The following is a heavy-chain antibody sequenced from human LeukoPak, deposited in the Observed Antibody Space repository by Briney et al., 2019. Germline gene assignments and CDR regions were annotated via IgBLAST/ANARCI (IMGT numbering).Heavy chain of an antibody. CDR1: GYTFRSYG. J-gene: IGHJ4*02. Sequence: ASVKVSCKASGYTFRSYGITWVRQVRGQGFEWMGWISAYNGNTKYAQKLQGRVTLTTDTATSTAFMELRSLRSDDTAMYYCARATVKGSIAAAGWDYWGQGTLVTVSS. D-gene: IGHD6-13*01. CDR2: ISAYNGNT. CDR3: ARATVKGSIAAAGWDY. V-gene: IGHV1-18*01.